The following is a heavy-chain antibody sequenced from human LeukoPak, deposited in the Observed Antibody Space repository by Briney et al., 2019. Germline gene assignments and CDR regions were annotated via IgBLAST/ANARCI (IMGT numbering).Heavy chain of an antibody. J-gene: IGHJ3*02. Sequence: ASVKVSCKASGYTFTSYYMHWVRQAPGHGLEWMGIINPSGGSTSYAQKFQGRVTMTRDTSTSTVYMELSSLRSEDTAVYYCAADTYYDFWSGPIWAFDIWGQGTMVTVSS. CDR2: INPSGGST. CDR1: GYTFTSYY. D-gene: IGHD3-3*01. V-gene: IGHV1-46*01. CDR3: AADTYYDFWSGPIWAFDI.